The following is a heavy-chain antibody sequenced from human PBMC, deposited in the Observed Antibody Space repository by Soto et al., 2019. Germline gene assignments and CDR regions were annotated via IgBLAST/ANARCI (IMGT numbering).Heavy chain of an antibody. CDR3: ARALPVWGSDYLYYYYGMGC. V-gene: IGHV3-7*01. CDR1: GFTFSSYW. CDR2: IKQDGSEK. J-gene: IGHJ6*02. Sequence: GSLRLSCAASGFTFSSYWMSWVRQAPGKGLEWVANIKQDGSEKYYVDSVKGRFTISRDNAKNSLYLQMNRLRAEDTAVYYCARALPVWGSDYLYYYYGMGCWRQRTTISVTS. D-gene: IGHD1-26*01.